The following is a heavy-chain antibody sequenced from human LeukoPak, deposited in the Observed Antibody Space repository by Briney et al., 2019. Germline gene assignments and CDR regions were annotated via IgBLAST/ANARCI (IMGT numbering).Heavy chain of an antibody. D-gene: IGHD5-18*01. J-gene: IGHJ4*02. CDR2: ISGSGGST. V-gene: IGHV3-23*01. CDR1: GFTFSSYA. CDR3: AKDGTGDVDTAMVTGDFDY. Sequence: GSLRLSCAASGFTFSSYAMSWVRQAPGKGLEWVSAISGSGGSTYYADSVKGRFTISRDNSKNTLYLQMNSLRAEDTAVYYCAKDGTGDVDTAMVTGDFDYWGQGTLVTVSS.